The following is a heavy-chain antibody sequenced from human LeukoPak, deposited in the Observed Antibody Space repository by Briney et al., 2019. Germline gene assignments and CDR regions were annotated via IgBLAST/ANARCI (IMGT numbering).Heavy chain of an antibody. CDR3: ARVKWYCSGGSCYRYYFDC. CDR1: GFTFSSYS. Sequence: PGGSLRLSCAASGFTFSSYSMNWVRQAPGKGLEWVSYISSSSSTIYYADSVKGRFTISRDNAKNSLYLQMNSLRAEDTAVYYCARVKWYCSGGSCYRYYFDCWGQGTLVTVSS. J-gene: IGHJ4*02. V-gene: IGHV3-48*01. CDR2: ISSSSSTI. D-gene: IGHD2-15*01.